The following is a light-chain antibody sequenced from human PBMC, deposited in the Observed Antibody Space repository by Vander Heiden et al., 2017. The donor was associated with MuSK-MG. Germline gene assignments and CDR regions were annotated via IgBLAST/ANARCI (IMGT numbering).Light chain of an antibody. CDR1: NSNIGINY. J-gene: IGLJ2*01. V-gene: IGLV1-51*01. CDR3: GTWDNSLSAWV. Sequence: QSVLTQPPSVSAAPGPKVTISCSGSNSNIGINYVCWYQQLPGTAPKLVIFYNNKRPSGIPDRFSGSNSGTSATLAITGLQTGEEADYYCGTWDNSLSAWVFGGGTKLTVL. CDR2: YNN.